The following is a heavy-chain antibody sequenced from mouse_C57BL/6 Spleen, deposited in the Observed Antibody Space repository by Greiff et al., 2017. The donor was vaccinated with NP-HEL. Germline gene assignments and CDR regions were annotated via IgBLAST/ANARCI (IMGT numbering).Heavy chain of an antibody. V-gene: IGHV1-54*01. J-gene: IGHJ2*01. CDR2: INPGSGGT. D-gene: IGHD1-1*01. Sequence: QVQLQQSGAELVRPGTSVKVSCKASGYAFTNYLIEWVKQRPGQGLEWIGVINPGSGGTNYNEKFKGKATLTADKSSSTVYMQLSSLTSEDSAVYFCARWNYGRRDDYWGQGTTLTVSS. CDR3: ARWNYGRRDDY. CDR1: GYAFTNYL.